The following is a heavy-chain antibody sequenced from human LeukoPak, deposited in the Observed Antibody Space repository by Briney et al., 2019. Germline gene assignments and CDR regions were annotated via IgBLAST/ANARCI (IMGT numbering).Heavy chain of an antibody. CDR1: GFTFSSYS. J-gene: IGHJ6*02. CDR3: ARGFPYDDTTEGYYYLMDV. V-gene: IGHV3-21*01. D-gene: IGHD4-17*01. CDR2: ISSSSSYI. Sequence: GGSLRLSCAASGFTFSSYSMNWVRQAPGKGLEWVSSISSSSSYIYYADSVKGRFTISRDNAKNSLYLQMNSLRAEDTAVYFCARGFPYDDTTEGYYYLMDVWGQGTTVTVSS.